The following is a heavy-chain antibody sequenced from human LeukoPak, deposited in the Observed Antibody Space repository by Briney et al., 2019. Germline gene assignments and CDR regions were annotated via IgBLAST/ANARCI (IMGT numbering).Heavy chain of an antibody. D-gene: IGHD5-18*01. J-gene: IGHJ1*01. V-gene: IGHV7-4-1*02. CDR3: ARRDTAMFIDFLQH. Sequence: ASVKVSCKASGYTFTGYYMHWVRQAPGQGLEWMGWINTNTGNPTYAQGFTGRFVFSLDTSVSTAYLQISSLKAEDTAVYYCARRDTAMFIDFLQHWGQGTLVTVSS. CDR1: GYTFTGYY. CDR2: INTNTGNP.